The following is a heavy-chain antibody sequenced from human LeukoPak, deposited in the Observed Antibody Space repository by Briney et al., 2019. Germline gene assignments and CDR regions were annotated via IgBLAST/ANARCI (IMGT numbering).Heavy chain of an antibody. CDR2: IAYDGNNK. D-gene: IGHD3-22*01. CDR1: GFTFSNHA. J-gene: IGHJ4*02. V-gene: IGHV3-30*01. Sequence: GGSLRLSCAASGFTFSNHAMHWVRQAPGNGLKWVTVIAYDGNNKYYADSVKGRFTISRDNSKNPLYLQMNSLRTEDTAVFYCARAPDSSGYYAPLDHWGQGTLVTVSS. CDR3: ARAPDSSGYYAPLDH.